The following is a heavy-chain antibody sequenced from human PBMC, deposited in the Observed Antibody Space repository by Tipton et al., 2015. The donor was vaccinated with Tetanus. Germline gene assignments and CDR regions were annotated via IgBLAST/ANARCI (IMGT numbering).Heavy chain of an antibody. D-gene: IGHD2-8*01. V-gene: IGHV5-51*01. J-gene: IGHJ4*02. CDR1: GYIFNNYW. Sequence: QLVQSGGEVKKPGESLKISCKGSGYIFNNYWIGWVRQKPGKGLEWMGIIYPGDSDTRYSPSSQGQVTISVDKSINTAYLQWSSLKASDTSTFYCARAHCTDGVCNFDFWGQGALVTVAS. CDR3: ARAHCTDGVCNFDF. CDR2: IYPGDSDT.